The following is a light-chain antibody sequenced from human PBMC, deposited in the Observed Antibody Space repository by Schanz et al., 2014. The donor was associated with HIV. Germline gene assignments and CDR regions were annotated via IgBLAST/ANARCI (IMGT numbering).Light chain of an antibody. J-gene: IGLJ3*02. V-gene: IGLV2-8*01. CDR3: CSYAGSTRV. CDR2: DVS. CDR1: SSDVGGYNY. Sequence: QSALTQPPSASGSPGQSVTISCTGSSSDVGGYNYVSWYQQHPGAAPKLMIYDVSNRPSGVSNRFSGSKSGNTASLTISGLQAEDEADYYCCSYAGSTRVFGGGTKLTVL.